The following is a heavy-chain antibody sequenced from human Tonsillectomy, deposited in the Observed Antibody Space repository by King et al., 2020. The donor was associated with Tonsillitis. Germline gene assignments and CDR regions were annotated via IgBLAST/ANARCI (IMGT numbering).Heavy chain of an antibody. V-gene: IGHV3-30*18. J-gene: IGHJ3*02. CDR3: AKEEVAFDI. CDR2: LSYDGSDK. Sequence: QLVQSGGGVVQPGRSLRLSCAASGFSFSSYGMHWVRQAPGKGLEWVAVLSYDGSDKYYADSVKGRFTISRDNSKNTLYLQMNSLRTEDTAVYYCAKEEVAFDIWGQGTMVTVSS. CDR1: GFSFSSYG.